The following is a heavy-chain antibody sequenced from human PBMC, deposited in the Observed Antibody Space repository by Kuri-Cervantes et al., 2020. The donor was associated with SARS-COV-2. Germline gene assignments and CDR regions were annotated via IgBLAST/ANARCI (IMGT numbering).Heavy chain of an antibody. D-gene: IGHD6-19*01. V-gene: IGHV1-69*11. CDR1: GGTFSSYA. CDR3: ARGIRAPLYSSGWYSN. CDR2: IIPILGTA. J-gene: IGHJ4*02. Sequence: SVKVSCKASGGTFSSYAISWVRQAPGQGLEWMGRIIPILGTANYAQKFQGRVTITADESTSTAYMELSSLRSEDTAVYYCARGIRAPLYSSGWYSNWGQGTLVTVSS.